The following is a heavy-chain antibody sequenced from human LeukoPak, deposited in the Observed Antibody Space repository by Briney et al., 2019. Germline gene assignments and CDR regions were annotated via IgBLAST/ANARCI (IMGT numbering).Heavy chain of an antibody. Sequence: GGSLRLSCAASGFTFSSYSMNWVRQAPGKGREWVSYISSSSSTICYADSVKGRFTISRDNAKNSLYLQMNSLRAEDTAVYYCARVSPYYDSSGYYLDYWGQGTLVTVSS. CDR1: GFTFSSYS. CDR3: ARVSPYYDSSGYYLDY. V-gene: IGHV3-48*01. D-gene: IGHD3-22*01. J-gene: IGHJ4*02. CDR2: ISSSSSTI.